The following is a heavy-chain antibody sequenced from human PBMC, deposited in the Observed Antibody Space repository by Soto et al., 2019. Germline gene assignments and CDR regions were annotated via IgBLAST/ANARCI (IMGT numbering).Heavy chain of an antibody. CDR1: GFAFCNFC. J-gene: IGHJ6*02. V-gene: IGHV3-23*01. CDR2: VSGSGGSV. CDR3: AKGAVVGADYSYGMDV. D-gene: IGHD6-19*01. Sequence: GGALRESRFGPGFAFCNFCISWGPPGPGKGLEWVSAVSGSGGSVYYADSVRGRFTISRDNSKNTLYLQVNSLRAEDTAIYYCAKGAVVGADYSYGMDVWGQGTTVTVS.